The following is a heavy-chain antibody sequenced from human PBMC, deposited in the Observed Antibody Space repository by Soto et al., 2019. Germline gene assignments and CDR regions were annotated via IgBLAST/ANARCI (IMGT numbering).Heavy chain of an antibody. CDR1: GGSIISSCYY. D-gene: IGHD5-18*01. Sequence: SETLSLTCTVSGGSIISSCYYWGRIRQPPGKGLEWIGYIYHSGSTYYNPSLKSRVTISVDRSKNQFSLKLSSVTAADTAVYYCARRLRAGYSYGLDAFDIWGQGTMVTVSS. V-gene: IGHV4-39*07. CDR3: ARRLRAGYSYGLDAFDI. J-gene: IGHJ3*02. CDR2: IYHSGST.